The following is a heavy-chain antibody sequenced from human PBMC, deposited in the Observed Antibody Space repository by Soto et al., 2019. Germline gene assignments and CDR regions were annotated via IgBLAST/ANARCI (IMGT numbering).Heavy chain of an antibody. V-gene: IGHV4-61*01. J-gene: IGHJ5*02. CDR3: ARLSAAWFDP. Sequence: QVQLQESGPGLVKPSETLSLTSTVSGGSVSSGSYYWGWIRQPPGKGLEWIGYIYHSGSTNYNPSLKSRVTISVDTSKIQFSLSLTSVTAADTAVYYCARLSAAWFDPWGQGTLVTVAS. D-gene: IGHD6-19*01. CDR2: IYHSGST. CDR1: GGSVSSGSYY.